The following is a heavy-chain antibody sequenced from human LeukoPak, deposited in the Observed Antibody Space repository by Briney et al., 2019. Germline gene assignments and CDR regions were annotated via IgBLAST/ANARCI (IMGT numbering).Heavy chain of an antibody. Sequence: ASVKVSCKASGYTFTSYGISWVRQAPGQGLEWMGWISAYNGNTSYAQKLQGRVTMTTDTSTSTAYMELRSLRSDDTAVYYCARDREGYIVVVPAAMGYWGQGTLVTVSS. CDR1: GYTFTSYG. CDR3: ARDREGYIVVVPAAMGY. J-gene: IGHJ4*02. CDR2: ISAYNGNT. V-gene: IGHV1-18*01. D-gene: IGHD2-2*01.